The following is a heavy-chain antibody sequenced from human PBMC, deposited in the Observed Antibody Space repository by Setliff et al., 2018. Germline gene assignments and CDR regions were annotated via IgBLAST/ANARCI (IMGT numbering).Heavy chain of an antibody. D-gene: IGHD2-21*01. CDR3: SSYLVS. CDR2: IKEDGSQR. V-gene: IGHV3-7*01. CDR1: GFTFNTYW. Sequence: GGSLRLSCAGSGFTFNTYWMTWARQAPGKGLEWVANIKEDGSQRNYVDAVRGRFTVSRDNARNLLYLQMNSLRVDDTAVYYCSSYLVSWGQGALVTVSS. J-gene: IGHJ4*02.